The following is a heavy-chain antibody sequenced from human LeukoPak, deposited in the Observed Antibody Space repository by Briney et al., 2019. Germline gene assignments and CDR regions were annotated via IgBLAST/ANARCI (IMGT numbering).Heavy chain of an antibody. J-gene: IGHJ5*02. Sequence: ASVRVSCKASGYTFTDYYIHWVRQAPGQGLEWMGWINPNSGGTNYAQKFQGRVSMARDTSISTAFMDLNRLKSDDTAIYYCARSYSSGTHRWIGPWGHGTLVSVSS. CDR3: ARSYSSGTHRWIGP. CDR1: GYTFTDYY. D-gene: IGHD3-10*01. V-gene: IGHV1-2*02. CDR2: INPNSGGT.